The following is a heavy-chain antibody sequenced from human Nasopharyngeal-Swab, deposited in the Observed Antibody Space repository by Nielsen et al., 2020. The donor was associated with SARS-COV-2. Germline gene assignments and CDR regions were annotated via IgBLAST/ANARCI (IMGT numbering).Heavy chain of an antibody. CDR3: AKDRLRATPAPPDY. CDR2: ISYDGSNK. J-gene: IGHJ4*02. D-gene: IGHD5-24*01. V-gene: IGHV3-30*18. Sequence: LSLTCAASGFTFSSYGMHWVRQAPGKGLEWVAVISYDGSNKYYADSVKGRFTVSRDNSKNTLYLQMNSLRAEDTAVYYCAKDRLRATPAPPDYWGQGTLVTVSS. CDR1: GFTFSSYG.